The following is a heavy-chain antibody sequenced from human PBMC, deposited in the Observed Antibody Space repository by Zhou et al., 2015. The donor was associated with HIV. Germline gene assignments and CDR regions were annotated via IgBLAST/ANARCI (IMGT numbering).Heavy chain of an antibody. CDR2: ISWNSGSI. V-gene: IGHV3-9*01. J-gene: IGHJ6*02. CDR3: AKGVLRFFQRDGMDV. CDR1: GFTFDDYA. Sequence: EVQLVESGGGLVQPGRSLRLSCAASGFTFDDYAMHWVRQAPGKGLEWVSGISWNSGSIGYADSVKGRFTISRDNAKNSLYLQMNSLRAEDTALYYCAKGVLRFFQRDGMDVWGQGTTVTVSS. D-gene: IGHD3-3*01.